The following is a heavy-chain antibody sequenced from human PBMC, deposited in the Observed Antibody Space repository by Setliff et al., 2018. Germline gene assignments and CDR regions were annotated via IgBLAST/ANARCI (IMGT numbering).Heavy chain of an antibody. CDR3: ARDWDDSSGYQKADAFDI. Sequence: SETLSLTCAVYGGSFSGYYWSWIRQPPGKGLEWIGEINHSGSTNYNPSLKSRVTISVDTSKNQFSLKLSSVTAADTAVYYCARDWDDSSGYQKADAFDIWGQGTMVTVSS. V-gene: IGHV4-34*01. D-gene: IGHD3-22*01. CDR1: GGSFSGYY. J-gene: IGHJ3*02. CDR2: INHSGST.